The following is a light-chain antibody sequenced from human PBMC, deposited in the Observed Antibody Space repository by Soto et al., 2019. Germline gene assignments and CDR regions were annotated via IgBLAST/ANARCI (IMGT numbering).Light chain of an antibody. J-gene: IGKJ1*01. CDR2: QTS. CDR1: QYINTR. CDR3: HQRQSWPRT. V-gene: IGKV3-11*01. Sequence: EIVLTQAPTTLSSFPCDRVTFSCRASQYINTRLAWYQHRPGQAPRLLIYQTSIRAAGIPARFSASGSGTDFTLTISDVQPEDFALYYCHQRQSWPRTFGQGTKVDIK.